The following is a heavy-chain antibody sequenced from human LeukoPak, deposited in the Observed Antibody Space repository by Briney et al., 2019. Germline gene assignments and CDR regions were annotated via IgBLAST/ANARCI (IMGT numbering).Heavy chain of an antibody. J-gene: IGHJ4*02. CDR1: GFTFSSYG. D-gene: IGHD3-22*01. CDR2: ISYDGSNK. Sequence: GGSLRLSCAASGFTFSSYGMHWVRQAPGKGLEWVAVISYDGSNKSYADSVKGRFTISRDNSKNTLYLQMNSLRAEDTAVYYCAKAGWLDPSATDYWGQGTLVTVSS. V-gene: IGHV3-30*18. CDR3: AKAGWLDPSATDY.